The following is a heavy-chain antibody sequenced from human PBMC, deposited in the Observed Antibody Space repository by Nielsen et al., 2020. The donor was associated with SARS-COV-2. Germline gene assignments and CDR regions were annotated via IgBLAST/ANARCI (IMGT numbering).Heavy chain of an antibody. V-gene: IGHV1-69*13. CDR3: ARGGWRASDLRYYYYYMDV. J-gene: IGHJ6*03. CDR1: GYTFTSYG. D-gene: IGHD2-21*01. CDR2: IIPIFGTA. Sequence: SVKVSCKASGYTFTSYGISWVRQAPGQGLEWMGGIIPIFGTANYAQKFQGRVTITADESTSTAYMELSSLRSEDTAVYYCARGGWRASDLRYYYYYMDVWGKGTTVTVSS.